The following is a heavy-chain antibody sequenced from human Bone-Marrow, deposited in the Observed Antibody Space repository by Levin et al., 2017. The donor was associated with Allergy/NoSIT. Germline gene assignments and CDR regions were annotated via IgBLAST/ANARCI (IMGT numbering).Heavy chain of an antibody. Sequence: GGSLRLSCAASGFTFYNHAINWVRQAPGKGLEWVSTISGSGIDTNYADSVRGRFTISRDNSKSTLYLQMSSLRAEDTAVYYCAKVLSSIFGIYDAFDMWGQGTMVTVSS. CDR3: AKVLSSIFGIYDAFDM. J-gene: IGHJ3*02. CDR2: ISGSGIDT. V-gene: IGHV3-23*01. D-gene: IGHD3-3*01. CDR1: GFTFYNHA.